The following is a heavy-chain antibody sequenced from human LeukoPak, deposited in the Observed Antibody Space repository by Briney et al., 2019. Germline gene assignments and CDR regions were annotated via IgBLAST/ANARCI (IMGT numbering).Heavy chain of an antibody. CDR1: GFTFSSYG. CDR2: IWYDGSNK. Sequence: GGSLRLSCAASGFTFSSYGMHWVRQAPGKGLEWVAVIWYDGSNKYYADSVKGRFTISRDNSKNTLYLQMNSLRTEDMALYYCAKDVSLGYCSGGSCSAHFDYWGQGTLVTVSS. V-gene: IGHV3-30*02. D-gene: IGHD2-15*01. J-gene: IGHJ4*02. CDR3: AKDVSLGYCSGGSCSAHFDY.